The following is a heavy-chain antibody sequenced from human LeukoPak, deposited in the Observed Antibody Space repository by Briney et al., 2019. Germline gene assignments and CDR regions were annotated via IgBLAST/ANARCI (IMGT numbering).Heavy chain of an antibody. J-gene: IGHJ4*02. Sequence: GGSLRLSCAASGFTFSTYGMHWVRQAPGKGLEWVAVISYEGSIKYYADSVKGRFIISRDNSKNTLYLQMNSLRDEDTAVYYCARGDGYAQRDWGQGTLVTVPS. D-gene: IGHD5-12*01. CDR2: ISYEGSIK. CDR1: GFTFSTYG. V-gene: IGHV3-30*03. CDR3: ARGDGYAQRD.